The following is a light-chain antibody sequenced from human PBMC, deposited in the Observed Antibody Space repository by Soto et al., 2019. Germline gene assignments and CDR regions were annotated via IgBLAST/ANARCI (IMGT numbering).Light chain of an antibody. J-gene: IGKJ4*01. CDR1: QSVNSN. Sequence: EIMMTQSPATLSVSPGERATLSCRASQSVNSNLAWYQQKPGQAPRLLIYGASTRATGIPARFSGSGSGTEYTLTISSLQSEDFAVYYCQQYNNWPLLTFGGGTKVEIK. CDR3: QQYNNWPLLT. CDR2: GAS. V-gene: IGKV3-15*01.